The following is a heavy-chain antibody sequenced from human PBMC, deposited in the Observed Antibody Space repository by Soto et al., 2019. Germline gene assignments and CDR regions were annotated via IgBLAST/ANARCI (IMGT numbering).Heavy chain of an antibody. CDR1: GYTFTGYY. Sequence: GASVQVSCKASGYTFTGYYMHWVRQAPGQGLEWMGWINANNSSTNYTQKFQGRVTITRDTSASTAYMELSSLRSEDTAVYYCATGGTYYDFWSGYRNSRTFDYWGQGTLVTVPQ. D-gene: IGHD3-3*01. J-gene: IGHJ4*02. CDR3: ATGGTYYDFWSGYRNSRTFDY. V-gene: IGHV1-3*01. CDR2: INANNSST.